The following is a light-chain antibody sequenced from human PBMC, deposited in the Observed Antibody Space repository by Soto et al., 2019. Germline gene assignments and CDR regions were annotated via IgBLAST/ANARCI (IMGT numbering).Light chain of an antibody. V-gene: IGKV3-20*01. Sequence: EIVLTQSPGTLSLSPGERATLSCRASQSVTSTYLAWYQQKPGQAPRLLIYGASNRATGIPDRFTGSGSGTDVTLTISSREPEDFAVYYCHEYGSSPLTFGGGTKVYIK. CDR3: HEYGSSPLT. CDR2: GAS. J-gene: IGKJ4*01. CDR1: QSVTSTY.